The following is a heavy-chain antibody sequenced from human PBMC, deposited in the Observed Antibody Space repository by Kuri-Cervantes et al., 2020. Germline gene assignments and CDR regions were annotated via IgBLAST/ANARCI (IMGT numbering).Heavy chain of an antibody. J-gene: IGHJ4*02. V-gene: IGHV3-7*01. CDR1: GFIFSSYW. CDR2: IEADENKT. CDR3: ARGRIGEQWLVRPFDY. D-gene: IGHD6-19*01. Sequence: GGSLRLSCAGSGFIFSSYWMAWVRQTPGKGLEWVANIEADENKTYYVDFLKGRFTISRDNAKNSLYLQMNSLRAEDTAVYYCARGRIGEQWLVRPFDYWGQGTLVTVSS.